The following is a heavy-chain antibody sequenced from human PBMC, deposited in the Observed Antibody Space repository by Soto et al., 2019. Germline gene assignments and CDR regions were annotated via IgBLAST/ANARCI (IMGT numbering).Heavy chain of an antibody. CDR2: ISGSGDRT. CDR1: GFPFNTYA. Sequence: PGGSLRLSCEASGFPFNTYAMSWVRQAPGKGLEWVSGISGSGDRTHYIDSVKGRFTISRDNFKNMLYLQMNSLRAEDTAVYYCAKASTYEYVWGSYRYYFNYWGQGTLVTVSS. J-gene: IGHJ4*02. V-gene: IGHV3-23*01. CDR3: AKASTYEYVWGSYRYYFNY. D-gene: IGHD3-16*02.